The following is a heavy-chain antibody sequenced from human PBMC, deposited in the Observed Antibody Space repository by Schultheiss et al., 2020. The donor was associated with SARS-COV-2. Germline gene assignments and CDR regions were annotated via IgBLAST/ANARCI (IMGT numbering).Heavy chain of an antibody. J-gene: IGHJ4*02. CDR1: GGSFSGYY. V-gene: IGHV4-34*01. D-gene: IGHD3-22*01. Sequence: SETLSLTCAVYGGSFSGYYWSWIRQPPGKGLEWIGEINHSGSSNYNPSLKSRVSISVDTSKNQFSLKLSSVTAADTAVYYCARDYYDSSGYYLTFSFDYWGQGTLVTVSS. CDR2: INHSGSS. CDR3: ARDYYDSSGYYLTFSFDY.